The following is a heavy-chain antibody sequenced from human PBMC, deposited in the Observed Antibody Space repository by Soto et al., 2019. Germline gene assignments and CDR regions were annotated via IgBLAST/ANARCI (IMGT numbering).Heavy chain of an antibody. V-gene: IGHV3-30*03. CDR1: GFTFSSYG. CDR2: ISFDGRNE. Sequence: GGSLRLSCAASGFTFSSYGMHWVRQAPGKGLEWVAVISFDGRNEYYTESVKGRFTISRDNSKNTLYLQMNSLRAEDAAVYYCAYDSSGLDGFDIWGQGTMVTVSS. CDR3: AYDSSGLDGFDI. J-gene: IGHJ3*02. D-gene: IGHD3-22*01.